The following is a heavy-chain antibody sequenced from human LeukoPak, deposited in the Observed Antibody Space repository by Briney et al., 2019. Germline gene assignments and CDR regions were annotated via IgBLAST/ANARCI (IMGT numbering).Heavy chain of an antibody. J-gene: IGHJ4*02. CDR1: GFTFSNYW. CDR2: IKSDGSST. V-gene: IGHV3-74*01. Sequence: GGSLRLSCAASGFTFSNYWIHWVRQAPGKGPVWVSRIKSDGSSTRFADSVQGRFTISRDNGKNTLYLQMNSLRAEDTAVYYCARGGDSSNWYPGYFDYWGQGALVTVSS. D-gene: IGHD6-13*01. CDR3: ARGGDSSNWYPGYFDY.